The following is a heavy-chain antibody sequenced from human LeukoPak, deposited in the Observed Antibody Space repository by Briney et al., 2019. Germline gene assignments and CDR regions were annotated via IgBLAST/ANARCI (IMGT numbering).Heavy chain of an antibody. CDR3: ARTDNVAAAGSLLLEYAFDI. CDR2: INPSGGST. CDR1: GYTFTSYY. V-gene: IGHV1-46*01. D-gene: IGHD6-13*01. J-gene: IGHJ3*02. Sequence: ASVKVSCKASGYTFTSYYMHWVRQAPGQGLEWMGIINPSGGSTSYAQKFQGRVTMTRDTSTSTVYMELSSLRSEDTAVYYCARTDNVAAAGSLLLEYAFDIWGQGTMVTVSS.